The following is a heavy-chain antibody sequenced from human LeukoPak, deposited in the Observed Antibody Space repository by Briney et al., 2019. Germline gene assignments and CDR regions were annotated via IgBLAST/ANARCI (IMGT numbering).Heavy chain of an antibody. V-gene: IGHV3-33*01. CDR3: ATWRGSGSYGGYFDY. CDR1: GFTFSNYG. D-gene: IGHD3-10*01. J-gene: IGHJ4*02. Sequence: GGSLRLSCATSGFTFSNYGMHWVRQAPGKGLEWVAIIYYDGSKKNYADSVRGRFTISRDNSKNTPYLQMNSLRVEDTAVYYCATWRGSGSYGGYFDYWGQGTPVTVSS. CDR2: IYYDGSKK.